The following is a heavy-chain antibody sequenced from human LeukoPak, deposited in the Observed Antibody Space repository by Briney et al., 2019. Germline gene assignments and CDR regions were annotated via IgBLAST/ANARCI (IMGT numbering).Heavy chain of an antibody. CDR2: LNSDGSST. V-gene: IGHV3-74*01. CDR1: GFTFSSYA. J-gene: IGHJ4*02. CDR3: ARSRYDYIWGIDY. Sequence: GRSLRLSRAASGFTFSSYAMHWVRQAPGKGLVWVSRLNSDGSSTNYADSVKGRFTISRDNAKNTLYLQMNSLRDEDTAVFYCARSRYDYIWGIDYWGQGTLVTISS. D-gene: IGHD3-16*01.